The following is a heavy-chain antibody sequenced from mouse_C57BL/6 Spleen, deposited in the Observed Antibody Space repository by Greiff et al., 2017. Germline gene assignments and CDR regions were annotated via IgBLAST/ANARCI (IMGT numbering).Heavy chain of an antibody. D-gene: IGHD2-14*01. CDR1: GYTFTSYW. CDR3: ARGGTTGFDY. Sequence: QVQLQQPGAELVMPGASVKLSCKASGYTFTSYWMHWVKQRPGQGLEWIGEIDPSDSYNNYNQKFKGKSTLTVEKSSSTAYMQLSSLTSEDSAVYYCARGGTTGFDYWGQGTTLTVSS. J-gene: IGHJ2*01. V-gene: IGHV1-69*01. CDR2: IDPSDSYN.